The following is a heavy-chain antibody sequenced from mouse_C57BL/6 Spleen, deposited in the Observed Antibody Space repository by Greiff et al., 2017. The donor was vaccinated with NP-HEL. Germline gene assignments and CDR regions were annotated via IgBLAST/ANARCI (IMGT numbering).Heavy chain of an antibody. CDR2: ISSGSSTI. V-gene: IGHV5-17*01. J-gene: IGHJ4*01. CDR3: ARRVTTVVATHYYAMDY. D-gene: IGHD1-1*01. Sequence: EVNVVESGGGLVKPGGSLKLSCAASGFTFSDYGMHWVRQAPEKGLEWVAYISSGSSTIYYADTVKGRFTISRDNAKNTLFLQMTSLRSEDTAMYYCARRVTTVVATHYYAMDYWGQGTSVTVSS. CDR1: GFTFSDYG.